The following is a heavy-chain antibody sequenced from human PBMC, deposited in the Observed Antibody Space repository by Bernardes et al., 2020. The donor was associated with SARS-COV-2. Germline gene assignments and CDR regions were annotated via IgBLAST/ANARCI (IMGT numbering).Heavy chain of an antibody. CDR2: IYYSGST. J-gene: IGHJ5*02. CDR3: ARGPDYDFWSGYATTNWFDP. D-gene: IGHD3-3*01. Sequence: SETLSLTCTVSGGSISSGDYYWSWIRQPPGKGLEWIGYIYYSGSTYYNPSLKSRVTISVDTSKNQFSLKLSSVTAADTAVYYCARGPDYDFWSGYATTNWFDPWGQGTLVTVSS. V-gene: IGHV4-30-4*01. CDR1: GGSISSGDYY.